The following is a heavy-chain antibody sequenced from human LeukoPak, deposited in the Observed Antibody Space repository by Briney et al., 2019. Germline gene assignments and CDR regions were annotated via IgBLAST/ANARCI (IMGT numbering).Heavy chain of an antibody. CDR2: INHSGST. CDR3: AREVPTMVRGVNYDAFDI. J-gene: IGHJ3*02. CDR1: GGSFSGCY. V-gene: IGHV4-34*01. Sequence: SETLSLTCAVYGGSFSGCYWSWIRQPPGKGLEWIGEINHSGSTNYNPSLKSRVTISVDTSKNQFSLKLSSVTAADTAVYYCAREVPTMVRGVNYDAFDIWGQGTMVTVSS. D-gene: IGHD3-10*01.